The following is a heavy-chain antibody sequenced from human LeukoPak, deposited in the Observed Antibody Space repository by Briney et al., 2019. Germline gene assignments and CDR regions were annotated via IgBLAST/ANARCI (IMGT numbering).Heavy chain of an antibody. J-gene: IGHJ4*02. CDR2: INHSGST. V-gene: IGHV4-34*01. CDR3: ARVLLPQILYYYDSSGYYHYFDY. D-gene: IGHD3-22*01. Sequence: PSETLSLTCAVYGGSFSGYYWSWIRQPPGKGLEWIGEINHSGSTNYNPSLKSRVTISVDTSKNQFSLKLSSVTAEDTAVYYCARVLLPQILYYYDSSGYYHYFDYWGQGTLVTVSS. CDR1: GGSFSGYY.